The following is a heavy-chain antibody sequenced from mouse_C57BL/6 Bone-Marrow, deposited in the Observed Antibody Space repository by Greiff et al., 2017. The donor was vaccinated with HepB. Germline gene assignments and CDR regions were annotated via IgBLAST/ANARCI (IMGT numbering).Heavy chain of an antibody. CDR2: ISDGGSYT. Sequence: DVKLVESGGGLVKPGGSLKLSCAASGFTFSSYAMSWVRQTPEKRLEWVATISDGGSYTYYPDNVKGRFTISRDNAKNNLYLQMSHLKSEDTAMYYCASLTYYFDYWGQGTTLTVSS. D-gene: IGHD1-1*01. J-gene: IGHJ2*01. V-gene: IGHV5-4*03. CDR1: GFTFSSYA. CDR3: ASLTYYFDY.